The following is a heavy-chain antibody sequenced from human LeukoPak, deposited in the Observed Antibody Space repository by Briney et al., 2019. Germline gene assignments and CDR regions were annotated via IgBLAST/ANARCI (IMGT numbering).Heavy chain of an antibody. CDR3: ASNYDILTGPDAFDI. J-gene: IGHJ3*02. Sequence: ASVKVSCKASGYTFTGYFMHWVRQAPGQGLEWMGIINPSGGSTSYAQKFQGRVTMTRDMSTSTVYMELSSLRSEDTAVYYCASNYDILTGPDAFDIWGQGTMVTVSS. D-gene: IGHD3-9*01. V-gene: IGHV1-46*01. CDR2: INPSGGST. CDR1: GYTFTGYF.